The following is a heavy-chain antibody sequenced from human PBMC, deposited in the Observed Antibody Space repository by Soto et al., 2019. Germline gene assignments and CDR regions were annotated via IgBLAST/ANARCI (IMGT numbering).Heavy chain of an antibody. CDR3: AKEGSRDFWSGYYTPYGMDV. Sequence: PGGSLRLSCAASGFTFSSYAMSWVRQAPGKGLEWVSAISGSGGSTYYADSVKGRFTISRDNSKNTLYLQMNSLRAEDTAVYYCAKEGSRDFWSGYYTPYGMDVWGQGTTVTVSS. CDR1: GFTFSSYA. V-gene: IGHV3-23*01. D-gene: IGHD3-3*01. J-gene: IGHJ6*02. CDR2: ISGSGGST.